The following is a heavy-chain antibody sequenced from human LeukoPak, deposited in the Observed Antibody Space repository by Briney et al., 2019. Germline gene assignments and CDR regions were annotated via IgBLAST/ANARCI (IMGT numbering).Heavy chain of an antibody. CDR3: ARGGYTLDY. V-gene: IGHV4-59*01. Sequence: PSETLSLTCTVSGGSISSYYWSWIRQPPGKGLEWIGYIYNSVSTDYNPSLKSRVTISVDTSKNQFSLKLSSVTAADTAVYYCARGGYTLDYWGQGILVTVSS. D-gene: IGHD5-12*01. CDR1: GGSISSYY. CDR2: IYNSVST. J-gene: IGHJ4*02.